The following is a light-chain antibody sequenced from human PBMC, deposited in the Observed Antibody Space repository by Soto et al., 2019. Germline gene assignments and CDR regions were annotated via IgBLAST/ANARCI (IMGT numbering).Light chain of an antibody. V-gene: IGKV4-1*01. J-gene: IGKJ1*01. CDR3: QQYYSTPWT. CDR2: WAS. Sequence: EIVMAQFPETLAVSVGERATIKCRSSQSLLHSSDNRNYLTWYQQKPGQPPKLLIYWASTRQSGVPDRFSGSGSGTDFTLTINSLQAEDVAVYYCQQYYSTPWTFGQETKVEIK. CDR1: QSLLHSSDNRNY.